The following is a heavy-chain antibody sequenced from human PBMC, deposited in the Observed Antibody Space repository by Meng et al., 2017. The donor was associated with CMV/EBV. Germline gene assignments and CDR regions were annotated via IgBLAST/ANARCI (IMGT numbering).Heavy chain of an antibody. J-gene: IGHJ4*02. D-gene: IGHD2-2*01. Sequence: YTFTSYGISWVRQAPGQGLEWMGWISAYNGNTNYAQKLQGRVTMTTDTSTSTAYMELRSLRSDDTAVYYCALSFCSSTSCYELSQEDWGQGTLVTVSS. V-gene: IGHV1-18*01. CDR1: YTFTSYG. CDR3: ALSFCSSTSCYELSQED. CDR2: ISAYNGNT.